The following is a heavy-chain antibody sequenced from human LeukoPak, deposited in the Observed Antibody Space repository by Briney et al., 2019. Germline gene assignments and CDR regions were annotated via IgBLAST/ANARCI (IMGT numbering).Heavy chain of an antibody. D-gene: IGHD3-9*01. CDR3: ARALYYDILTGYSRIQH. CDR2: ISGGGVST. CDR1: GFTFSSYA. V-gene: IGHV3-23*01. Sequence: PGGSLRLSCAASGFTFSSYAMSWVRQAPGKGLELVSPISGGGVSTYYADSVKGHFTISRDNSKNTLYLQMNSLRTEDTAVYYCARALYYDILTGYSRIQHWGQGTLVTVSS. J-gene: IGHJ1*01.